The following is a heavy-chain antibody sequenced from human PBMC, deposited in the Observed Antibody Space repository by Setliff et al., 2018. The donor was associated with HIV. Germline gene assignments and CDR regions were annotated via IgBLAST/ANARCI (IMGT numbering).Heavy chain of an antibody. CDR1: GGSISSGSYY. D-gene: IGHD5-18*01. CDR2: IYTSGST. J-gene: IGHJ4*02. V-gene: IGHV4-61*02. Sequence: LSLTCTVSGGSISSGSYYWSWIRQPAGKGLEWIGRIYTSGSTNYNPSLKSRVSISVDTSKNQFSLKLSSVTAADTAVYYCARGIYSYGYLFDYWGQGTLVTVSS. CDR3: ARGIYSYGYLFDY.